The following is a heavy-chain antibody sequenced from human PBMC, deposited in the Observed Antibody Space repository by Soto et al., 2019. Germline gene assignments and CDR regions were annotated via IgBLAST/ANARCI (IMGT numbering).Heavy chain of an antibody. Sequence: SETLSLTGTVSGGSISSYYWSWIRQPPGKGLEWIGYIYYSGSTNYNPSLKSRVTISVDTSKNQFSLKLSSVTAADTAVYYCAATYYYDSSGYSFDYWGQGTLVTVSS. CDR3: AATYYYDSSGYSFDY. V-gene: IGHV4-59*01. J-gene: IGHJ4*02. CDR2: IYYSGST. D-gene: IGHD3-22*01. CDR1: GGSISSYY.